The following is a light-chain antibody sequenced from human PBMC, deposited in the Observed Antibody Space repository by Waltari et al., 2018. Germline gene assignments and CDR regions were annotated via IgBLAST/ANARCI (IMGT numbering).Light chain of an antibody. Sequence: EVVLTQSPATLSLSPGEGATRSCGASQTVSNYLAWYQLKPGQAPRLLIYDASNRATGIPARFSGSGSGTDFTLTISSLEPEDFAVYYCQHRDKFGQGTRLEIK. CDR2: DAS. CDR3: QHRDK. V-gene: IGKV3-11*01. J-gene: IGKJ5*01. CDR1: QTVSNY.